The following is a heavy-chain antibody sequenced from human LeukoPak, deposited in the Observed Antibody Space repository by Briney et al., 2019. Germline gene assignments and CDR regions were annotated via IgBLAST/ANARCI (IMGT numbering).Heavy chain of an antibody. CDR1: GLTFSTSG. Sequence: GGSLRLSCTAPGLTFSTSGFNWVRQAPGEGLGWVASIGPTGSDRYHADSIKGRFTISRDNANNFLYLQMNSLRAEDTAVYYCATETNGRHYDYWGQGTLLTVSS. D-gene: IGHD1-14*01. CDR2: IGPTGSDR. J-gene: IGHJ4*02. CDR3: ATETNGRHYDY. V-gene: IGHV3-21*06.